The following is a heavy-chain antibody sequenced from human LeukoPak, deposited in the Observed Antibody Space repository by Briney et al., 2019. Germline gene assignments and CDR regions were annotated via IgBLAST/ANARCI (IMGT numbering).Heavy chain of an antibody. J-gene: IGHJ3*02. V-gene: IGHV3-23*01. CDR2: ISGSGGST. Sequence: PGGSLRLSCAAPGFTFSSYAMSWVRQAPGKGLEWVSAISGSGGSTYYADSVKGRFTISRDNSKNTLYLQMNSLRAEDTAVYYCARDQATSSGGWHEGDAFDIWGQGTMVTVSS. CDR1: GFTFSSYA. CDR3: ARDQATSSGGWHEGDAFDI. D-gene: IGHD6-19*01.